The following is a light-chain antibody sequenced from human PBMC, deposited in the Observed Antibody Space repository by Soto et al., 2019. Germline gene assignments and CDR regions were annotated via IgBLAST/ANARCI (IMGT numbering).Light chain of an antibody. J-gene: IGLJ3*02. CDR3: SSHSSSNTLVV. CDR2: EVA. Sequence: QSALTQPASVSGSPGQSITISCTGSISDVGGYDYVSWYQHQPGKAPKLMISEVASRPSGVSNRFSGSKSGNTASLTIAGLRAEDEGDYYCSSHSSSNTLVVFGGGTPLTV. CDR1: ISDVGGYDY. V-gene: IGLV2-14*01.